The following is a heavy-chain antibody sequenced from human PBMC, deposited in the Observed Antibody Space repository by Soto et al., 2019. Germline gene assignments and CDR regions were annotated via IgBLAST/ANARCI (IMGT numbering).Heavy chain of an antibody. D-gene: IGHD3-10*01. Sequence: QVQLVESGGGVVQPGRSLRLSCAASGFTFSSYGMHWVRQAPGKGLEWVAVIWYDGSNKYYADSVKGRFTISRDNSKNTLYLQMNSLRAEDTAVYYCARDRWFGEFLPLVNYYYYGMDVWGQATTVTVSS. CDR1: GFTFSSYG. V-gene: IGHV3-33*01. CDR2: IWYDGSNK. J-gene: IGHJ6*02. CDR3: ARDRWFGEFLPLVNYYYYGMDV.